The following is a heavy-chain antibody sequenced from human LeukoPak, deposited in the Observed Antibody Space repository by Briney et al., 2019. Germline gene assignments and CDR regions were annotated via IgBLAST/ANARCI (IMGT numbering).Heavy chain of an antibody. Sequence: GRSLRLSCAASGFTFSSYGMHWVRQAPGKGLEWVAVISYDGSNKYYADSVKGRFTISRDNSKNTLYLQMNSLRAEDTAVYYCARNDYNFDYWGQGTLVTVSS. CDR2: ISYDGSNK. CDR3: ARNDYNFDY. CDR1: GFTFSSYG. V-gene: IGHV3-30*03. D-gene: IGHD3-16*01. J-gene: IGHJ4*02.